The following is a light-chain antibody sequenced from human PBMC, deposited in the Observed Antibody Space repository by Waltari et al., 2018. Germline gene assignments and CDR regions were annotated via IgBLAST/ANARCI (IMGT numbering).Light chain of an antibody. CDR3: QQYDNWLGT. CDR1: QSIRSN. J-gene: IGKJ1*01. V-gene: IGKV3-15*01. Sequence: EIVMTQSPATLSVFPGERATLSCRASQSIRSNLAWYQHTPGQAPRILIYGAATRATGIPASFSGSGSGTEFTLTFSSLQSEDFAVYFCQQYDNWLGTFGQGTKVEIK. CDR2: GAA.